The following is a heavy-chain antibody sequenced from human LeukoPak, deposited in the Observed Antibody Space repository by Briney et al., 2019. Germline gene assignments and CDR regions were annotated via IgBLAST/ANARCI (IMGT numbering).Heavy chain of an antibody. Sequence: PSETLSLTCTVSGGSISSYYWSWIRQPPGKGLEWIGYIYYSGGTNYNPSLKSRVTISVDTSKNQFSLKLSSVTAADTAVYYCARDRRDGYNWGYWYFDLWGRGTLVTVSS. J-gene: IGHJ2*01. CDR1: GGSISSYY. V-gene: IGHV4-59*01. CDR2: IYYSGGT. CDR3: ARDRRDGYNWGYWYFDL. D-gene: IGHD5-24*01.